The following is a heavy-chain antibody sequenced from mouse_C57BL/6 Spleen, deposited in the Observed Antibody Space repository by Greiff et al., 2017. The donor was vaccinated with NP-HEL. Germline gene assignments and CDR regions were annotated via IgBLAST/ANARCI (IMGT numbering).Heavy chain of an antibody. CDR3: TRSDYGAFAY. J-gene: IGHJ3*01. CDR1: GYTFTDYE. D-gene: IGHD1-1*02. CDR2: IDPETGGT. Sequence: QVQLKESGAELVRPGASVTLSCKASGYTFTDYEMHWVKQTPVHGLEWIGAIDPETGGTAYNQKFKGKAILTADKSSSTAYMELRSLTSEDSAVYYCTRSDYGAFAYWGQGTLVTVSA. V-gene: IGHV1-15*01.